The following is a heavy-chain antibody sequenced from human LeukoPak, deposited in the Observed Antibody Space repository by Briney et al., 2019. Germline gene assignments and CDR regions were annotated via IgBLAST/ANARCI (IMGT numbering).Heavy chain of an antibody. CDR3: AKDLVGYQLSMNWLDP. J-gene: IGHJ5*02. CDR2: IRYDGSNK. D-gene: IGHD2-2*01. V-gene: IGHV3-30*02. CDR1: GFTFSSYG. Sequence: AGGSLRLSCAASGFTFSSYGMHWVRQAPGKGLEWVAFIRYDGSNKYYADSVKGRFTISRDNSKNTLYLQMNSLRAEDTAVYYCAKDLVGYQLSMNWLDPWGQGTLATVSS.